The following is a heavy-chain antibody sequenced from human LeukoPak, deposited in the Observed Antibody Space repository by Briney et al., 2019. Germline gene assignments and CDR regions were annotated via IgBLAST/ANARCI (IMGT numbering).Heavy chain of an antibody. CDR3: ASASQLYCTNGVCYKTSYYYYYGMDV. Sequence: GGSLRLSCAASGFTVSSNYMSWVRQAPGKGLEWVSVIYSGGSTYYADSVKGRFTISRDNSKNTLYLQMNSLRAEDTAVYYCASASQLYCTNGVCYKTSYYYYYGMDVWGQGTTVTVSS. CDR2: IYSGGST. J-gene: IGHJ6*02. CDR1: GFTVSSNY. D-gene: IGHD2-8*01. V-gene: IGHV3-66*02.